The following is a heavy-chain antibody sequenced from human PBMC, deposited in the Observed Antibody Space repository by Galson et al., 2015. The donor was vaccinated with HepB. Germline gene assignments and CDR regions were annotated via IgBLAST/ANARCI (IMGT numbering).Heavy chain of an antibody. J-gene: IGHJ3*02. CDR3: ARDLGSHDAFDI. V-gene: IGHV3-30-3*01. CDR2: ISYDGSNK. Sequence: SLRLSCAASGFTFSNYAMHWVRQAPGKGLEWVALISYDGSNKYYADSVKGRFTISRDNSKNTLYLQMNSLRTEDTALYYCARDLGSHDAFDIWGQGTMVTVSS. CDR1: GFTFSNYA. D-gene: IGHD6-13*01.